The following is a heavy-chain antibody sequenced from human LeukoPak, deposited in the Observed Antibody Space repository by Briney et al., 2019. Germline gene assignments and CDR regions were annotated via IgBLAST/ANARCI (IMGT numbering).Heavy chain of an antibody. Sequence: GASVKVSCKASGYTFTSYYMHWVRQAPGQGLEWMGIINPSGGSTSYAQKFQGRVTMTRDTSTSTVYMELSSLRSEDTAVYYCARDHYYDSSGIGTSFDHWGQGTLVTVSS. CDR2: INPSGGST. CDR3: ARDHYYDSSGIGTSFDH. D-gene: IGHD3-22*01. CDR1: GYTFTSYY. J-gene: IGHJ4*02. V-gene: IGHV1-46*01.